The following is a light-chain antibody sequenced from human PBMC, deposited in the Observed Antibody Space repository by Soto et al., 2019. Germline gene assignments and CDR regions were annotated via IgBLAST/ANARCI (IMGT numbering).Light chain of an antibody. CDR1: QSLSSSQ. CDR3: QQYGSSPRT. CDR2: EAS. J-gene: IGKJ1*01. Sequence: EIVLTQSPVTLSLSPGERATLSCRASQSLSSSQLAWYQQKPGQAPRLRSQEASSRATGISDRVTGSGSGTDFTLTSTTLEPEDFAVYDCQQYGSSPRTFGLGTKVDIK. V-gene: IGKV3-20*01.